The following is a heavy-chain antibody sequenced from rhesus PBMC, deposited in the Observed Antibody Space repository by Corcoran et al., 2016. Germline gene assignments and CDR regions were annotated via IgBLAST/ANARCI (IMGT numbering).Heavy chain of an antibody. Sequence: EVQLVQSGAEVKRPRESLKISCKTSGYSFTSYWISWVRQMPGKGLEWMGAIDPSDSDTIYHPSLQVQVTSSADKSISTAYLQWSRLKASDTATYYCAKGKYLDWLSLKSYGLDSWGQGVVVTVSS. D-gene: IGHD3-3*01. J-gene: IGHJ6*01. CDR2: IDPSDSDT. CDR3: AKGKYLDWLSLKSYGLDS. CDR1: GYSFTSYW. V-gene: IGHV5-20*01.